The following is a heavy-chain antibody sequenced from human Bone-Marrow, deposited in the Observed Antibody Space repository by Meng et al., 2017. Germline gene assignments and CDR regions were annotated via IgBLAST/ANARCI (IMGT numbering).Heavy chain of an antibody. Sequence: GSLRLSCTVSGGSISSYYWSWIRQPPGKGLEWIGYIYYSGSINYNPSLKSRVTISVDTSKNQFSLKLSSVTAADTAVYYCARSHDSSGYYYTLAFDIWGQGTMVTVSS. CDR3: ARSHDSSGYYYTLAFDI. D-gene: IGHD3-22*01. CDR1: GGSISSYY. CDR2: IYYSGSI. J-gene: IGHJ3*02. V-gene: IGHV4-59*01.